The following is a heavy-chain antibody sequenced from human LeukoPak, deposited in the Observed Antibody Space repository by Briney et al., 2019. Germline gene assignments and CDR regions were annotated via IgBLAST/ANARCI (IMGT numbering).Heavy chain of an antibody. CDR1: GGTFNIYA. CDR2: ISAYNGNT. Sequence: ASVKVSCKASGGTFNIYAISWVRQAPGQGLEWMGWISAYNGNTNYAQKLQGRVTITTDTSTSTAYMELRSLRSDDTAVYYCARVIMERPYYYYMDVWGKGTTVTVSS. V-gene: IGHV1-18*01. J-gene: IGHJ6*03. CDR3: ARVIMERPYYYYMDV. D-gene: IGHD2-8*01.